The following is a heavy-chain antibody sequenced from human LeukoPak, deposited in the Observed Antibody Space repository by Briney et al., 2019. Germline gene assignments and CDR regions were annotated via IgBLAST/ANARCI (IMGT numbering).Heavy chain of an antibody. CDR3: ATGQYRLLYGGYYYGMDV. Sequence: ASVKVSCKVSGYTLTELSMHWVRQAPGKGLEWMGGFDPEDGETIYAQKFQGRVTMTEDTSTDTAYMELSSLRSEDTAVYYCATGQYRLLYGGYYYGMDVWGQGTTVTVSS. CDR2: FDPEDGET. J-gene: IGHJ6*02. D-gene: IGHD2-2*02. CDR1: GYTLTELS. V-gene: IGHV1-24*01.